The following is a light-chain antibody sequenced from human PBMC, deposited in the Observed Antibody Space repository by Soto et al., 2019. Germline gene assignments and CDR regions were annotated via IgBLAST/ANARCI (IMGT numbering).Light chain of an antibody. CDR1: SSDVGGYNY. CDR3: CSYAGSYTFGV. CDR2: DVS. V-gene: IGLV2-11*01. Sequence: QSVLTQPRSVSGSPGQSVTISCTGTSSDVGGYNYVSWYQQHPGKAPKLMIYDVSKRPSGVPDRFSGSNSGNTASLTISGLQAEDEAEYYCCSYAGSYTFGVFGTGTKLTVL. J-gene: IGLJ1*01.